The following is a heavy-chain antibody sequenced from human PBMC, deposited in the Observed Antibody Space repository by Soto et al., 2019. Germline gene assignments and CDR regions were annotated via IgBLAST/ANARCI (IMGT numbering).Heavy chain of an antibody. Sequence: ASVKVSCKASGGTFSSYAISWVRQAPGQGLEWMGGIIPIFGTANYAQKFQGRVTITADESTSTAYMELSSLRSEDTAVYYCARGSLRYFDLGPAYYFDYWGQGTLVTVSS. CDR3: ARGSLRYFDLGPAYYFDY. CDR2: IIPIFGTA. V-gene: IGHV1-69*13. J-gene: IGHJ4*02. CDR1: GGTFSSYA. D-gene: IGHD3-9*01.